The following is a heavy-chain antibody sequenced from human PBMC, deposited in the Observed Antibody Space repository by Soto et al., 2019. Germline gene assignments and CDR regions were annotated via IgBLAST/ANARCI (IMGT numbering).Heavy chain of an antibody. J-gene: IGHJ4*02. CDR1: GYTFTSYG. CDR3: ARYIWGSYRPYYFDY. Sequence: ASVKVSCKASGYTFTSYGISWVRQAPGQGLEWMGWISAYNGNTNYAQKLQGRVTMTTDTSTSTAYMELRSPRSDDTAVYYCARYIWGSYRPYYFDYWGQGTLVTVSS. D-gene: IGHD3-16*02. V-gene: IGHV1-18*01. CDR2: ISAYNGNT.